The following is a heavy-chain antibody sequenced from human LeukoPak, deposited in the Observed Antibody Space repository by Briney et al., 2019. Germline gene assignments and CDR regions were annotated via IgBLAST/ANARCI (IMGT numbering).Heavy chain of an antibody. CDR2: ITGSSSTI. Sequence: GGSLRLSCAASGFTFSSYSMNWVRQAPGKGLEWLSYITGSSSTIYYADSVKGRFTISRDNAKNSLYLQMNSLRAEDTAVYYCASSSGHLDYWGQGTLVTVSS. D-gene: IGHD6-19*01. CDR3: ASSSGHLDY. CDR1: GFTFSSYS. V-gene: IGHV3-48*04. J-gene: IGHJ4*02.